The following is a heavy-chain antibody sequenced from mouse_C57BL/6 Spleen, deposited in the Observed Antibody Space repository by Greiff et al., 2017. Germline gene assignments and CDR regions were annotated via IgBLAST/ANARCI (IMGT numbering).Heavy chain of an antibody. D-gene: IGHD2-4*01. CDR3: AREDYDGGTWFAY. J-gene: IGHJ3*01. V-gene: IGHV1-82*01. CDR1: GYAFSSSW. Sequence: VQLQESGPELVKPGASVKISCKASGYAFSSSWMNWVKQRPGKGLEWIGRIYPGDGDTNYNGKFKGKATLTADKSSSTAYMQLSSLTSEDSAVYFCAREDYDGGTWFAYWGQGTLVTVSA. CDR2: IYPGDGDT.